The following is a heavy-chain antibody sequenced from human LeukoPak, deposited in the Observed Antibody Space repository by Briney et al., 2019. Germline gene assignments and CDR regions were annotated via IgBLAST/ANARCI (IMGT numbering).Heavy chain of an antibody. D-gene: IGHD6-13*01. Sequence: GASVKVSCKASGYTFTSSDINWVRQAPGQGLGWMGWMNPNSDKTGSARKFQGRVAMTKNISISTAYIEVSSLGYEDTATYYCARGRPGLASAGTYDFWGQGTLITVSS. CDR1: GYTFTSSD. CDR2: MNPNSDKT. J-gene: IGHJ4*02. CDR3: ARGRPGLASAGTYDF. V-gene: IGHV1-8*01.